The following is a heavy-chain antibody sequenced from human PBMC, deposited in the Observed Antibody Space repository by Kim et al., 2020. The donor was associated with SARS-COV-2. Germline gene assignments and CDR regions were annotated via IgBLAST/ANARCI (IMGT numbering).Heavy chain of an antibody. D-gene: IGHD2-2*01. V-gene: IGHV7-4-1*02. J-gene: IGHJ6*02. CDR1: GYTFTSYA. CDR2: INTNTGNP. Sequence: ASVTVSCKASGYTFTSYAMNWVRQAPGQGLEWMGWINTNTGNPTYGQGFTGRFVFSLDTSVSTAYLQISSLKAEDTAVYYCARTEIVVLPAAIYQDAMDVWGRATTVTVSS. CDR3: ARTEIVVLPAAIYQDAMDV.